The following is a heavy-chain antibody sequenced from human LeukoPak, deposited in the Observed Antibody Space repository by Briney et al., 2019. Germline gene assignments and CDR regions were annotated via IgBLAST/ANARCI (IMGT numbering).Heavy chain of an antibody. CDR1: GYTFTSYD. J-gene: IGHJ4*02. Sequence: SVNVSCKASGYTFTSYDINWGPQATRQGLEWMVWMNPNSGNTGYAQKFQGRVTMTRNTSISTAYMELSSLRSEDTAVYYCARVPMVRGVIKALHYWGQGTLVTVSS. D-gene: IGHD3-10*01. V-gene: IGHV1-8*01. CDR2: MNPNSGNT. CDR3: ARVPMVRGVIKALHY.